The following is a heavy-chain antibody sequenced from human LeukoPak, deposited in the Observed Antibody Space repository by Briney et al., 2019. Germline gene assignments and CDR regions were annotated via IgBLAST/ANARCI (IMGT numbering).Heavy chain of an antibody. CDR2: MNPNSGNT. J-gene: IGHJ3*02. D-gene: IGHD3-3*01. V-gene: IGHV1-8*02. CDR1: GYTFTSYD. Sequence: ASVKVSCKASGYTFTSYDINWVRQATGQGLEWMGWMNPNSGNTGYAQKFQGRVTMTTDTSTSTAYMELRSLRSDDTAVYYCARDHGYYDFWSGSSRDAFDIWGQGTMVTVSS. CDR3: ARDHGYYDFWSGSSRDAFDI.